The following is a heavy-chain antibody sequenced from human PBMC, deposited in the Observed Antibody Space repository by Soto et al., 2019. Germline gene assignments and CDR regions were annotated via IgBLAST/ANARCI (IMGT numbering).Heavy chain of an antibody. Sequence: GGSLRLACAASGVACSDPYMSWVRQAPGKGLEWISYISSSGSTIYYADSVKGRFTISRDNAKKSLYLQMDSLTADDTAVYYCARGGASVTTPFAYWGQGTQVTVSS. V-gene: IGHV3-11*01. CDR1: GVACSDPY. J-gene: IGHJ4*02. D-gene: IGHD4-17*01. CDR3: ARGGASVTTPFAY. CDR2: ISSSGSTI.